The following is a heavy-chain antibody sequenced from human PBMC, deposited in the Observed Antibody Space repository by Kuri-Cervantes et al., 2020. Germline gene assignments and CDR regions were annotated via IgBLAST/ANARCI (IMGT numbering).Heavy chain of an antibody. D-gene: IGHD4-11*01. V-gene: IGHV1-2*04. CDR3: AIGTTAGSGEHWFDP. CDR1: GYTFTGYY. J-gene: IGHJ5*02. Sequence: ASVKVSCKASGYTFTGYYMHWVRQAPGQGLEWMGWINPNSGGTNYAQKFQGWVTMTRDTSISTAYMELSSLRSEDTAVYYCAIGTTAGSGEHWFDPWGQGTLVTVSS. CDR2: INPNSGGT.